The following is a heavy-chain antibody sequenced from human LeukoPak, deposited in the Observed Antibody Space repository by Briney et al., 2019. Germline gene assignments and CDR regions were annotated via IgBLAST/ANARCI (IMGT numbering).Heavy chain of an antibody. D-gene: IGHD5-12*01. CDR1: GYTFTDYY. CDR3: ARVRGIVATISFLFGY. V-gene: IGHV1-2*02. CDR2: INPNSGGT. Sequence: ASVTVSFKASGYTFTDYYMHWVRQAPGQGGAGMGWINPNSGGTNYAQKFQGRVTMTRDTSISTAYMELSRLRSDDTAVYYCARVRGIVATISFLFGYWGQGTLVTVSS. J-gene: IGHJ4*02.